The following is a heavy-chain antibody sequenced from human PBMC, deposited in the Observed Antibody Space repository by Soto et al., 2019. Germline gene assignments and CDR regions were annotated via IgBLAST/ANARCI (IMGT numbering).Heavy chain of an antibody. Sequence: QVPLVQSGAEVKKPGASVKVSCKASGYTFTSYAMHWVRQAPGQRLEWMGWINAGNGNTKYSQKFQGRVTITRDTSASTAYVELSSLRAEDTAVYYCARLKVATRWDNYYNYYMDVWGNGTTVTVSS. J-gene: IGHJ6*03. V-gene: IGHV1-3*01. CDR1: GYTFTSYA. D-gene: IGHD5-12*01. CDR2: INAGNGNT. CDR3: ARLKVATRWDNYYNYYMDV.